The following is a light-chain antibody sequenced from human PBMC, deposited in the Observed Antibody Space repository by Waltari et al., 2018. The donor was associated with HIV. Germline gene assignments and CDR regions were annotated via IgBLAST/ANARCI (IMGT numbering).Light chain of an antibody. Sequence: DIQMTQSPSPLSASIGDTVTIPCRAIQDIINSVSWFQQQPGKVPKLLVHGAFILQRGVPSRFSGSGSGTNYTLTISGLQSDDFAAYFCQQYYGVPLTFGGGTRVDI. CDR1: QDIINS. CDR2: GAF. J-gene: IGKJ4*01. CDR3: QQYYGVPLT. V-gene: IGKV1-NL1*01.